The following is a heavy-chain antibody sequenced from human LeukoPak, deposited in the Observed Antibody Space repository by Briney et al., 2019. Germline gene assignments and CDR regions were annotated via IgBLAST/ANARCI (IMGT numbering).Heavy chain of an antibody. CDR2: ISSSSSYI. J-gene: IGHJ5*02. CDR3: ARGTRGLGTPNCSGGSCYLRWFDP. D-gene: IGHD2-15*01. CDR1: GFTFSSYS. V-gene: IGHV3-21*01. Sequence: GGSLRLSCAASGFTFSSYSMNWVRQAPGKGLEWVSSISSSSSYIYYADSVKGRFTISRDNAKNSLYLQMNSLRAEDTAVYYCARGTRGLGTPNCSGGSCYLRWFDPWGQGTPVTVSS.